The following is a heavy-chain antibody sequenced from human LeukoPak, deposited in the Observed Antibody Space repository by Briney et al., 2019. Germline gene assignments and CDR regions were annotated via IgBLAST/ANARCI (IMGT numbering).Heavy chain of an antibody. D-gene: IGHD1-26*01. CDR3: ANWDPFDY. CDR1: GSTFSSYA. J-gene: IGHJ4*02. Sequence: GGSLRLSCAASGSTFSSYAMSWVRQAPGKGLEWVSTISGSGGSTYYADSVKGRFTISRDKSKNTVYLQMNSLRAEDTAVYYCANWDPFDYWGQGTLVTVSS. V-gene: IGHV3-23*01. CDR2: ISGSGGST.